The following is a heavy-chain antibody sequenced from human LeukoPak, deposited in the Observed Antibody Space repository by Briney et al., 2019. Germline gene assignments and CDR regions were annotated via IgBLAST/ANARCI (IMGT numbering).Heavy chain of an antibody. CDR3: ASIGMYCTNGVCYDYYYMDV. V-gene: IGHV1-2*02. CDR2: INLNSGGT. CDR1: GYTFTGYY. Sequence: ASVKVSCKASGYTFTGYYMHWVRQAPGQGLEWMGWINLNSGGTNYAQKFQGRVTMTRDTSISTAYMELSRLRSDDTAVYYCASIGMYCTNGVCYDYYYMDVWGKGTTVTVSS. D-gene: IGHD2-8*01. J-gene: IGHJ6*03.